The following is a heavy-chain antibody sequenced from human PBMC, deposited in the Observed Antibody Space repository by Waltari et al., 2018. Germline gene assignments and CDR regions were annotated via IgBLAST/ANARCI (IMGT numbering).Heavy chain of an antibody. V-gene: IGHV3-9*01. CDR3: AKVHGLRYFDWVDY. J-gene: IGHJ4*02. Sequence: EVQLVESGGGLVQPGRSLRLSCAASGFTFDDYAMHWVRQAPGKGLEWVSGISWNSGSKGYADSVKGRFTISRDNAKNSLYLQMNSLRAEDTALYYCAKVHGLRYFDWVDYWGQGTLVTVSS. D-gene: IGHD3-9*01. CDR1: GFTFDDYA. CDR2: ISWNSGSK.